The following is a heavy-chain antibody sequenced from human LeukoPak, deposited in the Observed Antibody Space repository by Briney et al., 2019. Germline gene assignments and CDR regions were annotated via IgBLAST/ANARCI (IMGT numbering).Heavy chain of an antibody. J-gene: IGHJ4*02. CDR3: ATSLGPLTEY. CDR1: GFAFSSNW. D-gene: IGHD7-27*01. CDR2: INSGGSGT. V-gene: IGHV3-74*01. Sequence: GGSLRLSCAASGFAFSSNWMYWVRQTPGKGLVWVSRINSGGSGTSYAASVEGRFTISRDNAKNTLYLQMNSLRAEDTAVYYCATSLGPLTEYWGQGTLVTVSS.